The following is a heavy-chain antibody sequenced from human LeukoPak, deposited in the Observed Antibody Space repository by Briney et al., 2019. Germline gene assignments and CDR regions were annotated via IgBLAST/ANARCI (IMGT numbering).Heavy chain of an antibody. J-gene: IGHJ6*02. Sequence: SETLSLTCAGSGGSISSGGYSWNWIRQPPGKGLEWIGYIYHSGSTYYNPSLKSRVTISVDRSKNQFSLKLSSVTAADTAVYYCATASVPDLRGMDVWGQGTTVTVSS. CDR1: GGSISSGGYS. V-gene: IGHV4-30-2*01. CDR3: ATASVPDLRGMDV. CDR2: IYHSGST. D-gene: IGHD1-14*01.